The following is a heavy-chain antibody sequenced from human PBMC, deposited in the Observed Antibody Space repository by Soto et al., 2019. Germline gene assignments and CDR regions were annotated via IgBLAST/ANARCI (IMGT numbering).Heavy chain of an antibody. CDR3: VRRFDY. CDR1: GFTFSSYG. CDR2: ISYGGGNE. V-gene: IGHV3-30*03. Sequence: QVQLVESGGGVVQPGRSLRLSCSASGFTFSSYGFHWVRQAPGKGLEWVAIISYGGGNEHYADSVKGRFTISRDNSKTTVYLHMNSLRAEDTAVYYCVRRFDYWGQGTLVTVSS. J-gene: IGHJ4*02.